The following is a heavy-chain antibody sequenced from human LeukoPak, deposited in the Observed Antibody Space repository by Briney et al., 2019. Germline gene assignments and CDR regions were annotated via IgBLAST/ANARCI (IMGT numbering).Heavy chain of an antibody. CDR2: ISYDGSNK. CDR3: ARDTPPSLPAAIPTSLGY. J-gene: IGHJ4*02. V-gene: IGHV3-30-3*01. D-gene: IGHD2-2*02. Sequence: GGSLRLSCAASGFTFSSYAMHWVRQAPGKGLEWVAVISYDGSNKHYADSVKGRFTISRDNSKNTLYLQMNSLRAEDTAVYYCARDTPPSLPAAIPTSLGYWGQGTLVTVSS. CDR1: GFTFSSYA.